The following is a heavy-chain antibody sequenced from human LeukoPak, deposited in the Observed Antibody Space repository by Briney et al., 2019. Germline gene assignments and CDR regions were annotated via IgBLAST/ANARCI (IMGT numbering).Heavy chain of an antibody. CDR3: ARATYGPDPPEGY. CDR1: GYTFTSYD. J-gene: IGHJ4*02. CDR2: MNPNSGNT. D-gene: IGHD4-17*01. Sequence: ASVKVSCKASGYTFTSYDINWVRQAPGQGLEWMGWMNPNSGNTVYAQKFQGRVTMTRDTSTSTVYMELSSLRSEDTAVYYCARATYGPDPPEGYWGQGTLVTVSS. V-gene: IGHV1-8*01.